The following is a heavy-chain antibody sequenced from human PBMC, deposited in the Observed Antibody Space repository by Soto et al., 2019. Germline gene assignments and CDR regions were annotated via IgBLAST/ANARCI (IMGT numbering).Heavy chain of an antibody. CDR1: GFTFSSYA. D-gene: IGHD3-22*01. CDR2: ISYDGSNK. J-gene: IGHJ3*02. V-gene: IGHV3-30-3*01. Sequence: QVQLVESGGGVVQPGRSLRLSCAASGFTFSSYAMHWVRQAPGKGLEWVAVISYDGSNKYYADSVKGRFTISRDNSKNTLYLQMNNLRAEDTAVYYCARGEAQNTMIVGDEKGGAFDIWGQGTMVTVSS. CDR3: ARGEAQNTMIVGDEKGGAFDI.